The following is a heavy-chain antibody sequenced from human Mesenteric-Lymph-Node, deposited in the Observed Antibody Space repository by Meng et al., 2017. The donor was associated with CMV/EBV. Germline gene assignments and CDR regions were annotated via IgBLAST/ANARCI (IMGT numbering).Heavy chain of an antibody. J-gene: IGHJ6*02. CDR1: GYTFTAYY. D-gene: IGHD2-15*01. V-gene: IGHV1-2*02. CDR2: INHKTGGT. Sequence: ASVKVSCKTSGYTFTAYYLHWVRQAPGQGLEWMGWINHKTGGTNYAQKFQGRVTMTRDTSISTAYMELSSLRSDDTAVYYCARAGWWANYYYYGMDVWGQGTTVTVSS. CDR3: ARAGWWANYYYYGMDV.